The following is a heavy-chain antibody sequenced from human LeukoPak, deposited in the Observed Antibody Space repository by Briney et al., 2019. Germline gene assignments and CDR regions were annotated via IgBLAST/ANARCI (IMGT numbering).Heavy chain of an antibody. CDR2: IYYSGST. CDR3: ARRPRWYNAFDI. D-gene: IGHD6-13*01. J-gene: IGHJ3*02. Sequence: SETLSLTCTVSGGSISSSSYYWGWIRQPPGKGLEWIGSIYYSGSTYYNPSLKSRVTISVDTSKNQFSLKLSSVTAADTAVYYCARRPRWYNAFDIWGQGTMVTVSS. CDR1: GGSISSSSYY. V-gene: IGHV4-39*07.